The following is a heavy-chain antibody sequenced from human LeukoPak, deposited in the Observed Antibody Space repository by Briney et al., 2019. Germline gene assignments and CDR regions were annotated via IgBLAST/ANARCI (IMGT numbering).Heavy chain of an antibody. CDR3: GRQWLRLTNWFDP. V-gene: IGHV4-39*01. J-gene: IGHJ5*02. Sequence: SETLSLPCTVSCGSISSRYYYWGWIRQPPGKGLEWIGSVYYSGNTYYNPSLKSRVTISVDTSKNQFSLKLTSVTAADTAVYYCGRQWLRLTNWFDPWGQGTLVTVSS. CDR2: VYYSGNT. CDR1: CGSISSRYYY. D-gene: IGHD5-12*01.